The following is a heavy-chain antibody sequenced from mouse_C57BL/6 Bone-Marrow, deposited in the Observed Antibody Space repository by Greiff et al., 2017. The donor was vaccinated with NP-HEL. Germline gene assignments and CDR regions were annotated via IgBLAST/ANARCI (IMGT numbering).Heavy chain of an antibody. CDR3: ARRGLDYYESRGARYFDV. CDR2: ISDGGSYT. V-gene: IGHV5-4*01. Sequence: EVQLVESGGGLVKPGGSLKLSCAASGFTFSSYAMSWVRQTPEKRLEWVATISDGGSYTYYPDNVKGRFTISRDNAKNNLYLQMSHLKSEDTAMYYCARRGLDYYESRGARYFDVWGTGTTVTVSS. J-gene: IGHJ1*03. D-gene: IGHD1-1*01. CDR1: GFTFSSYA.